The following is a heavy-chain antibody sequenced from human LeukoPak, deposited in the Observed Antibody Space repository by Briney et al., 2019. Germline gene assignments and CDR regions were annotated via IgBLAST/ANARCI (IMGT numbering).Heavy chain of an antibody. Sequence: PGGSLRLSCAASGFSFSNYGMHWVRQAPGKGLEWVAFIQYAGTTKSYVDSVKGRFTISRDNSKNTLYLQMNNLRAEDTAVYCCAKESSGYGAFDVWGQGTLVTVSS. CDR2: IQYAGTTK. CDR1: GFSFSNYG. CDR3: AKESSGYGAFDV. D-gene: IGHD3-3*01. V-gene: IGHV3-30*02. J-gene: IGHJ3*01.